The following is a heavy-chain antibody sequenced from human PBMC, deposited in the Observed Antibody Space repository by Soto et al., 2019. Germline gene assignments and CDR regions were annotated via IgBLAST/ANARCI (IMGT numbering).Heavy chain of an antibody. J-gene: IGHJ6*02. D-gene: IGHD3-16*01. V-gene: IGHV3-23*04. CDR1: GFTFDDYG. CDR2: ISGSGGST. CDR3: VKEALAGDMDL. Sequence: EVQLVESGGGVVRPGGSLRLSFAASGFTFDDYGMSWVRQAPGKGLEWVSGISGSGGSTYYLDSVKGRFTISRDNSKNTLSLQMNSLRAEDTAVYYCVKEALAGDMDLWGQGTTVTVSS.